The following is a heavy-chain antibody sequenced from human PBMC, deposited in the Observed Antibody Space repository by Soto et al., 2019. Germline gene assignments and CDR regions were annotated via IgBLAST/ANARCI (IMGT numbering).Heavy chain of an antibody. D-gene: IGHD6-19*01. CDR1: GGSISDYY. Sequence: QVQLQESGPGLVKPSETLSLTCTVSGGSISDYYWSWVRQPPGKGLQWIGYIYYTGSTNCNPSLKTRVTISLATSENQFSLKLSSVSAADTAVYYCARGRQWLGFWGQGTRLTVSS. J-gene: IGHJ4*02. V-gene: IGHV4-59*01. CDR2: IYYTGST. CDR3: ARGRQWLGF.